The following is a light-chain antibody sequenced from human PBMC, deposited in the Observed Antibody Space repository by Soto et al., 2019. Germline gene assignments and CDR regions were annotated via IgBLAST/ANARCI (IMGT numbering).Light chain of an antibody. CDR2: AAS. V-gene: IGKV3-15*01. Sequence: EVVMTQYPATLSVSPGERATLSCRASQRICSNLAWYQQKPAQAPRLLIYAASIRATDFPARFSGSGSGTEFTLTISGLQSDDFAVYFCQQYNNWPPWTFGHGTKVEIK. CDR1: QRICSN. J-gene: IGKJ1*01. CDR3: QQYNNWPPWT.